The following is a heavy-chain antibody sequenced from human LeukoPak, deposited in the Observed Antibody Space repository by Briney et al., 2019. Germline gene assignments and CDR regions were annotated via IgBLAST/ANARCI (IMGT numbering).Heavy chain of an antibody. CDR1: GGTFSSYA. CDR3: ARAPSITGTTPPGY. D-gene: IGHD1-7*01. V-gene: IGHV1-69*05. Sequence: SVKVSCKASGGTFSSYAISWVRQAPGQGLEWMGRIIPIFGTANYAQKFQGRVTITTDEPTSTAYMELSSLRSEDTAVYYCARAPSITGTTPPGYWGQGTLVTVSS. J-gene: IGHJ4*02. CDR2: IIPIFGTA.